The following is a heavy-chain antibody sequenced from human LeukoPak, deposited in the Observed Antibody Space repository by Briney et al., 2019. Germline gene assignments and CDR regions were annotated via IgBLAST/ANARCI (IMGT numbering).Heavy chain of an antibody. J-gene: IGHJ4*02. CDR3: ARGPPRDFGASGFYYNY. V-gene: IGHV4-34*01. CDR2: INHSGST. Sequence: PSETLSLTCALYGGSFSDYYWSWVRQPPGKGLEWIGEINHSGSTNYNPSLTSRVTMSVDTSKNQFSLKLSSVTAADTAVYFCARGPPRDFGASGFYYNYRGEGTRVTVSS. D-gene: IGHD4/OR15-4a*01. CDR1: GGSFSDYY.